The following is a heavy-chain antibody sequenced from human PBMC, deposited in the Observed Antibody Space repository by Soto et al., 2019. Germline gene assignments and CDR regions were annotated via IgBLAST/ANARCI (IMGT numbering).Heavy chain of an antibody. CDR3: ARDHKRYSGSYVYYYGMDV. D-gene: IGHD1-26*01. Sequence: ASVKVSCKASGYTFTSYDISWVRQAPGQGLEWMGWISAYNGNTNYAQKLQGRVTMTTDTSTSTAYMELRSLRSDDTAVYYCARDHKRYSGSYVYYYGMDVWGQGTTVTVSS. CDR1: GYTFTSYD. V-gene: IGHV1-18*01. CDR2: ISAYNGNT. J-gene: IGHJ6*02.